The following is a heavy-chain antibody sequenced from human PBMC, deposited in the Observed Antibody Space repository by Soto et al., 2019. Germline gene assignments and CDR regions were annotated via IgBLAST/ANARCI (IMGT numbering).Heavy chain of an antibody. CDR3: AMDLYGGSSRFDY. Sequence: QVQLVESGGGVVQPGRSLRLSCVASGFTFSNNGIHLVRQAPGKGLEWVAVISSAGSKKYYADSVKGRFTISRDNSKNTLYLQMNSLRAEDTAVYYCAMDLYGGSSRFDYWGQGTLVTVSS. V-gene: IGHV3-30*03. CDR2: ISSAGSKK. J-gene: IGHJ4*02. D-gene: IGHD2-15*01. CDR1: GFTFSNNG.